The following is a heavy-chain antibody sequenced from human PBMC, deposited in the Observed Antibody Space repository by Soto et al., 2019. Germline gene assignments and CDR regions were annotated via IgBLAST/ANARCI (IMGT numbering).Heavy chain of an antibody. Sequence: PGGSLRLSCAASGFTFSSYWMSWVRQAPGKGLEWVSNINRGGGRKYYVDSVKGRFTISRDNAKNTLYLQMNSLRAEDTAVYYCARDLEFGNFGSGYYCPYGMAVWGQGTPVTVSS. J-gene: IGHJ6*02. D-gene: IGHD3-3*01. V-gene: IGHV3-7*01. CDR2: INRGGGRK. CDR3: ARDLEFGNFGSGYYCPYGMAV. CDR1: GFTFSSYW.